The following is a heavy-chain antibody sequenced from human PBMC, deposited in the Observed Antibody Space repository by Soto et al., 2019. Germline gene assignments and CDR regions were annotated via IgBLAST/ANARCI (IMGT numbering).Heavy chain of an antibody. Sequence: SVKVSCKASGGTFSSYAISWVRQAPGQGLEWMGGIIPIFGTANYAQKFQGRVTITADESTSTAYMELSSLRSEDTAVYYCASLFRYFDAFDIWGQGTMVTVSS. CDR2: IIPIFGTA. CDR1: GGTFSSYA. CDR3: ASLFRYFDAFDI. J-gene: IGHJ3*02. D-gene: IGHD1-26*01. V-gene: IGHV1-69*13.